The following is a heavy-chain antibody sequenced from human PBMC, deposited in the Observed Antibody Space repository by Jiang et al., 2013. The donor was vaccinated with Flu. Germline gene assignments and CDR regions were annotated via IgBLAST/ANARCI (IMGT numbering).Heavy chain of an antibody. Sequence: GPGLVKPSETLSLTCTVSGGSISSSGYYWGWIRQPPGKGLEWIGSVYYSGSTYYNPSLKSRLTISVDTSKNQFFLKLSSVTAADTAVYYCARRGDGYVLDHWGQGTLITVSS. D-gene: IGHD5-24*01. CDR1: GGSISSSGYY. V-gene: IGHV4-39*01. CDR2: VYYSGST. CDR3: ARRGDGYVLDH. J-gene: IGHJ4*02.